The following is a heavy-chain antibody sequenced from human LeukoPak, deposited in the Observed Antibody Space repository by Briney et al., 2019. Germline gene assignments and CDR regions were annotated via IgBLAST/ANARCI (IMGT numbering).Heavy chain of an antibody. Sequence: ASVKVSCKASGYTFTSYYMHWVRQAPGQGLEWMGIINPSGGSTSYAQKFQGRVTMTRDTSTSTVYMELSSLRSEDTAVYYCARGYGDDSSGWETSNYYFDYWGQGTLVTVSS. J-gene: IGHJ4*02. CDR3: ARGYGDDSSGWETSNYYFDY. V-gene: IGHV1-46*01. D-gene: IGHD3-22*01. CDR2: INPSGGST. CDR1: GYTFTSYY.